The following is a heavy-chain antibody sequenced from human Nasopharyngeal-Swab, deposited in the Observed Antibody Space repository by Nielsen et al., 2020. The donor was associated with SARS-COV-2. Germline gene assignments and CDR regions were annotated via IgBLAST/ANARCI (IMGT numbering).Heavy chain of an antibody. CDR2: ISHNRGT. V-gene: IGHV4-59*11. J-gene: IGHJ5*02. Sequence: SETLSLTCTVSGVSITSQYWSWLRPPPGKGLEWIGYISHNRGTSYNLSLKSRVTMFMDTSKNQFSLRLTSVTAADTAVYYCAKEGATGWFDPCGQGTLVTVSS. CDR3: AKEGATGWFDP. CDR1: GVSITSQY.